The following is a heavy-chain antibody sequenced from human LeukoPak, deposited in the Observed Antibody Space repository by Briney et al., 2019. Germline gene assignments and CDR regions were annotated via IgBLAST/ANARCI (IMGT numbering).Heavy chain of an antibody. J-gene: IGHJ4*02. D-gene: IGHD6-19*01. CDR3: AREGSGWTIDY. Sequence: GGSLRLSCAASGFTFSSYWMSWVRQTPGKGLEWVANIMQDGSEKYYVDSVKGRFTLSRDNAKNSLYLQMNSLRAEDTAVYYCAREGSGWTIDYWGQGTLVTVSS. V-gene: IGHV3-7*01. CDR1: GFTFSSYW. CDR2: IMQDGSEK.